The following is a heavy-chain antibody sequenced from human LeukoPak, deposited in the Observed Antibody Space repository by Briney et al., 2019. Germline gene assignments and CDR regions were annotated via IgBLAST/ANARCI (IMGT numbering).Heavy chain of an antibody. Sequence: GGSLRLSCEATGFTFSSYGMHWVRQAPGKGLEWVAVIAYDGSNKYYGDSVKGRFTIPRDNSKNTLYLQMNSLRAEDTAVYYCAKEYSGYDCDYWGQGTLVTASS. CDR2: IAYDGSNK. CDR3: AKEYSGYDCDY. V-gene: IGHV3-30*18. CDR1: GFTFSSYG. D-gene: IGHD5-12*01. J-gene: IGHJ4*02.